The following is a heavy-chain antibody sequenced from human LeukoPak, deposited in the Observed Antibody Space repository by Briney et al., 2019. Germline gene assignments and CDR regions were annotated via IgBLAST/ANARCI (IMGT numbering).Heavy chain of an antibody. V-gene: IGHV3-21*01. Sequence: GGSLRLSCAASGFNLSSYSMNWVRQAPGKGLEWVSSISSSSSYIYYADSVKGRFTISRDDAKNSLYLQMNSLRAEDTAVYYCAREGPGSSGWQGYYFDYWGQGTLVTVSS. CDR3: AREGPGSSGWQGYYFDY. CDR2: ISSSSSYI. CDR1: GFNLSSYS. D-gene: IGHD6-19*01. J-gene: IGHJ4*02.